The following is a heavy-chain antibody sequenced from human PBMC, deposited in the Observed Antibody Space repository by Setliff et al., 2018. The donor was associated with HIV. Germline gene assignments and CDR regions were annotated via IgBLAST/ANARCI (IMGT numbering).Heavy chain of an antibody. J-gene: IGHJ6*02. CDR3: ARSPWLGGMDV. V-gene: IGHV4-4*09. D-gene: IGHD3-9*01. CDR2: IYSGGST. CDR1: GGSFNSYY. Sequence: KPSETLSLTCTLSGGSFNSYYWSWIRQTPGKGLEWIGYIYSGGSTHYNPSLRSRVTMSSYRSRNQFSLKLNSVTAADTAVYYCARSPWLGGMDVWGQGTTVTSP.